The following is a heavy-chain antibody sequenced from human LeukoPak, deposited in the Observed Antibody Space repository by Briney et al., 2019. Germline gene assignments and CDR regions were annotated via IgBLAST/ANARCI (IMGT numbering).Heavy chain of an antibody. D-gene: IGHD1-1*01. CDR3: ATSRTFDY. V-gene: IGHV3-74*01. CDR2: INSDGSTT. J-gene: IGHJ4*02. Sequence: AGSLRLSCAASGFSLSSYWMLWVRHAPWQGLVWVSRINSDGSTTNYADSVKGRFTISRDNTKSTLYLQMNSLRAENTAMYYCATSRTFDYWGQGTLVTVSS. CDR1: GFSLSSYW.